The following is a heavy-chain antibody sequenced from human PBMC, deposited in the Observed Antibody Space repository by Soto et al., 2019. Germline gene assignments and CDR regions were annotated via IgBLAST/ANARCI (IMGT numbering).Heavy chain of an antibody. Sequence: GGSVRLSCAASGFTFIIHGMHWVRQAPGKGLEWVAVIWYDGSNKYYGDSVKGRFTISRDNSKNTVYLQMNSLRGEDTAVYYCARAPDYGGNYFDYWGKGTLVTVSS. V-gene: IGHV3-33*01. CDR2: IWYDGSNK. J-gene: IGHJ4*02. D-gene: IGHD4-17*01. CDR3: ARAPDYGGNYFDY. CDR1: GFTFIIHG.